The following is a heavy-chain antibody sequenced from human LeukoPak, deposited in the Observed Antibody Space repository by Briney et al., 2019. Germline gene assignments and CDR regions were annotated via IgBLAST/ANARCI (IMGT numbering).Heavy chain of an antibody. CDR3: ARLGDFWSGYYISY. Sequence: PSETLSLTCAVPGYSISSGYYWGWIRQPPGKGLEWIGSIYHSGSTYYNPSLKSRVTISVDTSKNQFSLKLSSVTAADTAVYYCARLGDFWSGYYISYWGQGTLVTVSS. V-gene: IGHV4-38-2*01. J-gene: IGHJ4*02. D-gene: IGHD3-3*01. CDR2: IYHSGST. CDR1: GYSISSGYY.